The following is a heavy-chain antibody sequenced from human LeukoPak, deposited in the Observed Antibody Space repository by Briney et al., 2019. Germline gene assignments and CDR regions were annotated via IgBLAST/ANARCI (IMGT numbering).Heavy chain of an antibody. CDR2: VNLQGST. Sequence: SGTLSLTCGVSGGSITQTNYWTCVRQPPGKGLEWIGEVNLQGSTNYNPSLMGRVAISVDKSENQVSLQLTSVTAADTAVYYCAREGGFYRPLDYSGQGTLVTVSS. J-gene: IGHJ4*02. D-gene: IGHD3-3*01. CDR3: AREGGFYRPLDY. CDR1: GGSITQTNY. V-gene: IGHV4-4*02.